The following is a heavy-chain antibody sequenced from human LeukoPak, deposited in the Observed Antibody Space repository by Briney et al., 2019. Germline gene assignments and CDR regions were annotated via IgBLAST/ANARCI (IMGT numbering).Heavy chain of an antibody. CDR3: ARANGDYLVDAFDI. CDR2: ISSSSSYT. Sequence: GGSLRLSCAASVYTFSEYYMSWMRQAPGKGLECVLYISSSSSYTNYADSVRGRFTISRDNAKNSLYLQMNSVKPEDTAVYYCARANGDYLVDAFDIWGQGTMVTVSS. D-gene: IGHD4-17*01. CDR1: VYTFSEYY. V-gene: IGHV3-11*05. J-gene: IGHJ3*02.